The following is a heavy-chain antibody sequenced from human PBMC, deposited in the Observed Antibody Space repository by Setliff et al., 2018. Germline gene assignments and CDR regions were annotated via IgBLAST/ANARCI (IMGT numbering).Heavy chain of an antibody. Sequence: ASVTVSCKASGGTFSSYDISWVRQAPGQGLEWMGRIIPIFGTANYAQKFQGRVTITADKPTSTAYMELSRLRSEDTAVYYCAISTIFGVVSPTPDAFDIWGQGTMVTVSS. CDR1: GGTFSSYD. CDR2: IIPIFGTA. CDR3: AISTIFGVVSPTPDAFDI. J-gene: IGHJ3*02. V-gene: IGHV1-69*06. D-gene: IGHD3-3*01.